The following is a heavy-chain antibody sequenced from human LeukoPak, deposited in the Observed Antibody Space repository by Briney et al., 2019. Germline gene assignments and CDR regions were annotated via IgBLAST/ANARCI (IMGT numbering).Heavy chain of an antibody. D-gene: IGHD6-19*01. CDR2: FDPEDGET. Sequence: ASVKVSCKVSGYTLTELSMHWVRQAPGKGLEWMGGFDPEDGETIYAQKFQGRVTMTEDTSTDTAYMELSSLRSEDTAVYYCARELAVAGTPPANYFDYWGQGTLVTVSS. CDR3: ARELAVAGTPPANYFDY. CDR1: GYTLTELS. J-gene: IGHJ4*02. V-gene: IGHV1-24*01.